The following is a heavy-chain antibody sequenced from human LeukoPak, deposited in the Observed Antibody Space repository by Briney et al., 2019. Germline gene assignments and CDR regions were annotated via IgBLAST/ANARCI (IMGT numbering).Heavy chain of an antibody. CDR1: GYTFTGYY. J-gene: IGHJ6*03. D-gene: IGHD1-7*01. Sequence: ASVKVSCKASGYTFTGYYMHWVRQAPGQGLEWMGWISAYNGNTNYAQKLQGRVTMTTDTSTSTAYMELRSLRSDDTAVYYCARERGYNWNYAYYYYMDVWGKGTTVTVSS. V-gene: IGHV1-18*04. CDR3: ARERGYNWNYAYYYYMDV. CDR2: ISAYNGNT.